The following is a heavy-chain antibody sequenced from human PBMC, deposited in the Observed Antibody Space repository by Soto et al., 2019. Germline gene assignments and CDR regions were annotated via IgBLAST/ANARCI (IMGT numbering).Heavy chain of an antibody. CDR1: VFTFSSYG. Sequence: PGGSLRLSCAASVFTFSSYGMHWVRQAPGKGLEWVAVIWYDGSNKYYADSVKGRFTISRDNSKNTLYLQMNSLRAEDTAVYYCARERGYSGYDYGMDVWGQGTTVTVSS. D-gene: IGHD5-12*01. V-gene: IGHV3-33*01. J-gene: IGHJ6*02. CDR3: ARERGYSGYDYGMDV. CDR2: IWYDGSNK.